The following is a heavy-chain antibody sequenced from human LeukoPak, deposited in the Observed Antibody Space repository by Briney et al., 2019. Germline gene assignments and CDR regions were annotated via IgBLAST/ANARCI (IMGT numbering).Heavy chain of an antibody. V-gene: IGHV4-4*07. CDR1: GGSISSYC. Sequence: SETLSLTCTVSGGSISSYCWSWIRQPAGKGLEWIGRIYTSGSTNYNPSLKSRVTMSVDTSKNQFSLKLSSVTAADTAVYYCARDNSSGYYPRFDPWGQGTPVTVSS. D-gene: IGHD3-22*01. CDR3: ARDNSSGYYPRFDP. CDR2: IYTSGST. J-gene: IGHJ5*02.